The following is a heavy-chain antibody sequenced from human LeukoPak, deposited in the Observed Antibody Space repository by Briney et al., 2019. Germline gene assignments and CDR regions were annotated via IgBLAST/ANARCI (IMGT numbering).Heavy chain of an antibody. CDR3: ARLRSGGWRPWDY. D-gene: IGHD6-19*01. CDR2: IYHSGST. Sequence: SVALSLTCTVSGGSISSGGYYWSWIRQPPGKGLEWIGYIYHSGSTYYNPSLKSRVTISVDTSKNQFSLKLSSVTAADTAVYYCARLRSGGWRPWDYWGQGTLVTVSS. CDR1: GGSISSGGYY. V-gene: IGHV4-30-2*01. J-gene: IGHJ4*02.